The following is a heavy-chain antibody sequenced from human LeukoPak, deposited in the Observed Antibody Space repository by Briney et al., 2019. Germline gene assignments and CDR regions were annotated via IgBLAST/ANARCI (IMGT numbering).Heavy chain of an antibody. V-gene: IGHV3-23*01. CDR1: GFTFSSYA. D-gene: IGHD6-13*01. CDR3: ARDRSRYSSSWYVFDY. CDR2: ITGSGGST. Sequence: GGSLRLSCAASGFTFSSYAMSWVRQAPGKGLEWVSAITGSGGSTYYADSVKGRFTISRDNSKNTLYLQMNSLRAEDTAVYYCARDRSRYSSSWYVFDYWGQGTLVTVSS. J-gene: IGHJ4*02.